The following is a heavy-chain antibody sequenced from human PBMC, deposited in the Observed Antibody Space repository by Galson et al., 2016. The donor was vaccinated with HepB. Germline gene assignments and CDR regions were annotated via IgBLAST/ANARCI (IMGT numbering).Heavy chain of an antibody. D-gene: IGHD6-19*01. CDR3: ARTYSTGGKYYFDY. J-gene: IGHJ4*02. CDR1: GDSVSSNSSA. Sequence: CAISGDSVSSNSSAWNWIRQSPSRGLEWLGRTYYRSRWYNDYAASVKSRITINPDTSKDQFSLQLNSVTPEDTAVYSCARTYSTGGKYYFDYWVQGTLVTVSS. CDR2: TYYRSRWYN. V-gene: IGHV6-1*01.